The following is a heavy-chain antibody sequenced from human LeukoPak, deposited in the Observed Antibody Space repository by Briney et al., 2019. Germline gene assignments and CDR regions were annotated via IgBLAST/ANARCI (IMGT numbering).Heavy chain of an antibody. D-gene: IGHD1-26*01. CDR1: GYSISSGYY. CDR2: IYHSGSA. J-gene: IGHJ2*01. CDR3: ARWSGVVGTARGWYFDL. V-gene: IGHV4-38-2*02. Sequence: SETLSPTCTVSGYSISSGYYWGWIWQPPGKGLEWIGSIYHSGSANYNPSLKSRVTISVDKSKNQFSLKLSSVTAADTAVYYCARWSGVVGTARGWYFDLWGRGTLVTVSS.